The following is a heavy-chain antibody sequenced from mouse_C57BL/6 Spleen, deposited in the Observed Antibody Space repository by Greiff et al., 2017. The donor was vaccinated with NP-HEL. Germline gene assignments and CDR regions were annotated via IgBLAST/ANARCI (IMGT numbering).Heavy chain of an antibody. CDR3: ARVWNDYDDWYFDV. Sequence: EVKLVESEGGLVQPGSSMKLSCTASGFTFSDYYMAWVRQVPEKGLEWVANINYDGSSTYYLDSLKSRFIISRDNAKNILYLQMSSLKSEDTAMYYCARVWNDYDDWYFDVWGTGTTVTVSS. V-gene: IGHV5-16*02. CDR1: GFTFSDYY. J-gene: IGHJ1*03. D-gene: IGHD2-4*01. CDR2: INYDGSST.